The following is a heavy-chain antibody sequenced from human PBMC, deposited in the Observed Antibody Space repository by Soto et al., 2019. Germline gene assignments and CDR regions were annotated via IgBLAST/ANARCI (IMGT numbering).Heavy chain of an antibody. V-gene: IGHV1-69*12. CDR3: ATVLYYDSSGPLYYFDY. D-gene: IGHD3-22*01. Sequence: QVQLVQSGAEVKKPGSSVKVSCKASGGTFSSYAISWVRQAPGQGLEWMGGIIPIFGTANYAQKFQGRVTITADESTSTAYMELSSLRSEDTAVYYCATVLYYDSSGPLYYFDYCGQGTLVTVSS. CDR2: IIPIFGTA. CDR1: GGTFSSYA. J-gene: IGHJ4*02.